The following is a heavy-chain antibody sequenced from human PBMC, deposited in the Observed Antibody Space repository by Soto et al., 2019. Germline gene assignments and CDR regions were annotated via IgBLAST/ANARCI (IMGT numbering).Heavy chain of an antibody. Sequence: QLQLQESGPGLVKPSETLSLTCTVSGGSISSSSYYWGWIRQPPGKGLEWIGNIYYTGSTHYNPSLNSRVTMSVDTSKTQFSLKLTSVTAADTAVYYCARELGSGSYIDYWGQGTLVTVSS. CDR3: ARELGSGSYIDY. V-gene: IGHV4-39*01. J-gene: IGHJ4*02. CDR2: IYYTGST. CDR1: GGSISSSSYY. D-gene: IGHD3-10*01.